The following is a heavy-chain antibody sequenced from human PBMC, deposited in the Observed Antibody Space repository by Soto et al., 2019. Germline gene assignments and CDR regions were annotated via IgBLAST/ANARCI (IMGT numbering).Heavy chain of an antibody. CDR1: GFTVSSNY. Sequence: GGSLRLSCAASGFTVSSNYMSWVRQAPGTGLERVAVIWYDGSNKYYADSVKGQFTISRDNSKNTLYLQMNSLRAEDTAVYYCARDRYYVWGSYRYTPNYYYYGMDVWGQGT. V-gene: IGHV3-33*08. J-gene: IGHJ6*02. CDR3: ARDRYYVWGSYRYTPNYYYYGMDV. D-gene: IGHD3-16*02. CDR2: IWYDGSNK.